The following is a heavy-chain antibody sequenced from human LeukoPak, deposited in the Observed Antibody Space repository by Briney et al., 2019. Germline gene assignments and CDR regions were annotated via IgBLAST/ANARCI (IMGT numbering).Heavy chain of an antibody. CDR2: ISSSGSTI. V-gene: IGHV3-11*01. J-gene: IGHJ1*01. CDR3: AKDRMYEYYYDSSGYSYFQH. D-gene: IGHD3-22*01. Sequence: GGSLRLSCAASGFTFSDYYMSWIRQAPGKGLEWVSYISSSGSTIYYADSVKGRFTISRDNAKNSLSLQMNSLRAEDTAVYYCAKDRMYEYYYDSSGYSYFQHWGQGTLVTVSS. CDR1: GFTFSDYY.